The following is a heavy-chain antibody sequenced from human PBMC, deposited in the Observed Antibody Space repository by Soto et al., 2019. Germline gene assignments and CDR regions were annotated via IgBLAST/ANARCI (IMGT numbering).Heavy chain of an antibody. J-gene: IGHJ6*03. CDR2: ISSSGSTI. V-gene: IGHV3-11*01. D-gene: IGHD2-2*01. CDR1: GFTFSDYY. Sequence: GGSLRLSCAASGFTFSDYYMSWIRQAPGKGLEWVSYISSSGSTIYYADSVKGRFTISRDNAKNSLYLQMNSLRAEDTAVYYCARDRTDDCSSTSCYFTEYYSYYMVVCGKGIMFTVPS. CDR3: ARDRTDDCSSTSCYFTEYYSYYMVV.